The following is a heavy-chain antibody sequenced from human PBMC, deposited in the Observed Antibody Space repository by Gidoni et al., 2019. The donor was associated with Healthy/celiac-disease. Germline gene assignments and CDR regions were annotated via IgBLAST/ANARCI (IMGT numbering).Heavy chain of an antibody. CDR1: GYTFPGYY. Sequence: QVQLVQSGAEVQKPGASVKVSCMASGYTFPGYYMHWVRQAPGQGLEWMGWINPNSGGTNCAQKFQGRVTMTRDTSISTAYMELSRLGSDDTAVYYCAREKGAAAAGNFDYWGQGTLVTVSS. CDR3: AREKGAAAAGNFDY. D-gene: IGHD6-13*01. V-gene: IGHV1-2*02. CDR2: INPNSGGT. J-gene: IGHJ4*02.